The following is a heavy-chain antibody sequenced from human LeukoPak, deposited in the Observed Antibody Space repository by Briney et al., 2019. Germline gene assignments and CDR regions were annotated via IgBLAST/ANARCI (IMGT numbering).Heavy chain of an antibody. V-gene: IGHV4-34*01. CDR1: GGSFSGYY. Sequence: SETLSLTCAVYGGSFSGYYWSWIRQPPGKGLEWIGEINHSGSTNYNPSLKSRVTISVDTSKNQFSLKLSSVAAADTAVYYCAIGDYYYYYGMDVWGQGTTVTVSS. CDR3: AIGDYYYYYGMDV. CDR2: INHSGST. J-gene: IGHJ6*02.